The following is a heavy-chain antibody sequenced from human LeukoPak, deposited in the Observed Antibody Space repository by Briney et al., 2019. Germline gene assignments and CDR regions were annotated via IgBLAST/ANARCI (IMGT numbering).Heavy chain of an antibody. J-gene: IGHJ5*02. D-gene: IGHD3-22*01. CDR1: GGSISSSSYY. CDR3: ASPAVDYYDSSGEEVWFDP. V-gene: IGHV4-39*01. Sequence: SETLSLTCTVSGGSISSSSYYWGWIRQPPGKGLEWIGSIYYSGSTYYNPSLKSRVTISVDTSKNQFSLKLSSVTAADTAVYYCASPAVDYYDSSGEEVWFDPWGQGTLVTVPS. CDR2: IYYSGST.